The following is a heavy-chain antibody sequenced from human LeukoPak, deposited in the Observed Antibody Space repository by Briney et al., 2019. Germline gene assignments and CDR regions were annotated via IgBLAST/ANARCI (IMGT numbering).Heavy chain of an antibody. J-gene: IGHJ5*02. CDR2: INHSGST. V-gene: IGHV4-34*01. D-gene: IGHD5-18*01. CDR1: GGSFSGYY. CDR3: ARGKGYSYGYGWFDP. Sequence: SETLSLTCAVYGGSFSGYYWSWIRQPPGKGLEWIGEINHSGSTNYNPSLKSRVTTSVDTSKNQFSLKLSSVTAADTAVYYCARGKGYSYGYGWFDPWGQGTLVTVSS.